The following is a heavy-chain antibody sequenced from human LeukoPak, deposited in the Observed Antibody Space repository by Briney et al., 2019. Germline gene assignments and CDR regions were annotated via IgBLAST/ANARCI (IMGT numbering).Heavy chain of an antibody. CDR2: IKSKTDGGTT. CDR3: TTDPSEMVRGELDYYYYYMDV. J-gene: IGHJ6*03. CDR1: GFTFSNAW. V-gene: IGHV3-15*01. Sequence: GGSLRLSCAASGFTFSNAWMSWVRQAPGKGLEWVGRIKSKTDGGTTDYAAPVKGRFTISRDDSKNTLYLQMNSLKTEDTAVYYCTTDPSEMVRGELDYYYYYMDVWGKGTTVTVSS. D-gene: IGHD3-10*01.